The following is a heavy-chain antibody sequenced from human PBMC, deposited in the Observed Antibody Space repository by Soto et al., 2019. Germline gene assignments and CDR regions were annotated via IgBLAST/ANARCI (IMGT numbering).Heavy chain of an antibody. V-gene: IGHV1-3*01. CDR2: NNAGNGNT. J-gene: IGHJ4*02. CDR3: ARGIWVATTASYYFDS. Sequence: QVQLVQSGAEVKKPGTSVMVSCQASGYTFTKYAMQWVRQALGQRLEWMGWNNAGNGNTKYSQKFQGRLTITRDASANTAYMDLRSLTSEDTAVYYCARGIWVATTASYYFDSWGQGTQVTVSS. CDR1: GYTFTKYA. D-gene: IGHD5-12*01.